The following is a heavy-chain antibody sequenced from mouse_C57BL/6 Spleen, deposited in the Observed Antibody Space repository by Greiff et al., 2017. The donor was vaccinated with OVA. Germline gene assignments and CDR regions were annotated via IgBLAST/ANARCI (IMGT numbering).Heavy chain of an antibody. CDR3: ARGVTTVVAPYYFDY. J-gene: IGHJ2*01. Sequence: EVKLLESGPELVKPGASVKISCKASGYSFTGYYMNWVKQSPEKSLEWIGEINPSTGGTTYNQKFKAKATLTVDKSSSTAYMQLKSLTSEDSAVYYCARGVTTVVAPYYFDYWGQGTTLTVSS. V-gene: IGHV1-42*01. CDR2: INPSTGGT. CDR1: GYSFTGYY. D-gene: IGHD1-1*01.